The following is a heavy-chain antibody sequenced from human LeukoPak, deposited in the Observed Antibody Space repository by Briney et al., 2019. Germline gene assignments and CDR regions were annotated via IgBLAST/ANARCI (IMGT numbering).Heavy chain of an antibody. J-gene: IGHJ4*02. D-gene: IGHD3-10*01. CDR1: GGSISSSNW. V-gene: IGHV4-4*02. CDR2: IYHSGSA. CDR3: ARGAMVRGVHYFDY. Sequence: SETLSLTCAVSGGSISSSNWWSWVRQPPGKGLEWIGEIYHSGSANYNPSLKSRVTISVDKSKNQFSLRLSSVTAADTAVYYCARGAMVRGVHYFDYWGQGTLVTVSS.